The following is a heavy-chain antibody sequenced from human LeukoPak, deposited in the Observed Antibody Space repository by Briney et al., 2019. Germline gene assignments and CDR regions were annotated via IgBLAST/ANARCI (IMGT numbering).Heavy chain of an antibody. Sequence: PGGSLRLSCAASGFTFSSYSMNWVRQAAGKGLEWVSSISSSSSYIYYADSVKGRFTISRDNAKNSLYLQMNSLRAEDTAVYYCARGVVATISPLDYWGQGTLVTVSS. V-gene: IGHV3-21*01. J-gene: IGHJ4*02. CDR1: GFTFSSYS. D-gene: IGHD5-12*01. CDR3: ARGVVATISPLDY. CDR2: ISSSSSYI.